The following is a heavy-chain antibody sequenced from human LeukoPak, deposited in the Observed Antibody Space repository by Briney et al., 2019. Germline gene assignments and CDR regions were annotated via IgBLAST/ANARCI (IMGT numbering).Heavy chain of an antibody. V-gene: IGHV6-1*01. CDR1: GDSVSR. J-gene: IGHJ6*02. CDR2: TYYRSKWYY. CDR3: SLARSEYHYGMDV. Sequence: SQTLSLTCAISGDSVSRNWIRQSPSRGLEWLGRTYYRSKWYYEYAVSVKSRINISPDTSKNQFSLQLTSVTPEDTAVYCCSLARSEYHYGMDVWGQGTRSPSP.